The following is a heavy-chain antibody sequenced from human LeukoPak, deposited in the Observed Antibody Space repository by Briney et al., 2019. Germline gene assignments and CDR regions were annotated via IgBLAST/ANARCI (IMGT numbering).Heavy chain of an antibody. CDR2: ISAYNGNT. CDR3: ARGKRLRGTSYFDY. Sequence: VASVKVSCKASGYTFTSYGISWVRQAPGQGLEWMGWISAYNGNTNYAQKFQGRVTMTRDMSTSTVYMELSSLRSEDTAVYYCARGKRLRGTSYFDYWGQGTLVTVSS. CDR1: GYTFTSYG. J-gene: IGHJ4*02. D-gene: IGHD4-17*01. V-gene: IGHV1-18*01.